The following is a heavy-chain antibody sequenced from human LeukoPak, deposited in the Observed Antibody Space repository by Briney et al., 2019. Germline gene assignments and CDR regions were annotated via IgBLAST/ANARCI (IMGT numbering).Heavy chain of an antibody. V-gene: IGHV3-48*03. Sequence: GGSLRLSCAASGFTFSSYEMNWVRQAPGKGLEWVSYISSSGSTIYYADSVKGRFTISRDNAKNSLSLQMNSLRAEDTAVYYCAREGWRDGFNYFDYWGQGTLVTVSS. D-gene: IGHD5-24*01. CDR3: AREGWRDGFNYFDY. J-gene: IGHJ4*02. CDR1: GFTFSSYE. CDR2: ISSSGSTI.